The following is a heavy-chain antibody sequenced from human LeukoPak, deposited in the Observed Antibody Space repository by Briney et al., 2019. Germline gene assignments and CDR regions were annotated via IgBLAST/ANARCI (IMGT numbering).Heavy chain of an antibody. V-gene: IGHV3-23*01. J-gene: IGHJ4*02. D-gene: IGHD5-18*01. CDR2: ISSTGGST. Sequence: GGSLRLSCAASGFTFSSYAMSWVRQAPGKGLEWVSGISSTGGSTYYADSMKGRFTISRDNSKNTLYLQMNSLRAEDTAVYYCAKVPHTAYPAIDFWGKGTLVTVSS. CDR1: GFTFSSYA. CDR3: AKVPHTAYPAIDF.